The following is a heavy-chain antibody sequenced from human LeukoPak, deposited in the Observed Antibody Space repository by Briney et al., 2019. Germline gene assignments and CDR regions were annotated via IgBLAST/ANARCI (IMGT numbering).Heavy chain of an antibody. V-gene: IGHV1-69*13. CDR2: IIPIFGTA. J-gene: IGHJ4*02. D-gene: IGHD6-13*01. Sequence: ASVKVSCKASGGTFSSYAISWVRQAPGQGLEWMGGIIPIFGTANYAQKFQGRVTITADESTSTAYMELSSLRSEDTAVYYCARDRVYSSPPDYWGQGTLVTVSS. CDR3: ARDRVYSSPPDY. CDR1: GGTFSSYA.